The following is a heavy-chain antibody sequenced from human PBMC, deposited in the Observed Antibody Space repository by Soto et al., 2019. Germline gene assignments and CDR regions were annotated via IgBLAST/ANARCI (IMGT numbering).Heavy chain of an antibody. Sequence: PGGSLRLSCAASGFTFSSYDMHWVRQATGKGLEWVSAIGTAGDTYYPGSVKGRFTISRENAKNSLYLQMNSLRAEDTAVYYCAREQLTSGAFDIGGQGTMVTVSS. CDR1: GFTFSSYD. CDR2: IGTAGDT. J-gene: IGHJ3*02. CDR3: AREQLTSGAFDI. V-gene: IGHV3-13*01. D-gene: IGHD3-3*01.